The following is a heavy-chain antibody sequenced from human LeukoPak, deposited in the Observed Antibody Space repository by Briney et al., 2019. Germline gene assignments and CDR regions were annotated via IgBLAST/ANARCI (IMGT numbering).Heavy chain of an antibody. Sequence: GGSLRLSCAASGFTVSDNYMTWVRQAPGKGLEWVSVFYITGSTYYADSVKGRFTISRDHSKDTLYLQMNTLRAEDTAVYYCAKESPSAGLEYWGQGTLVTVSS. CDR3: AKESPSAGLEY. V-gene: IGHV3-53*01. CDR1: GFTVSDNY. J-gene: IGHJ4*02. D-gene: IGHD3-3*01. CDR2: FYITGST.